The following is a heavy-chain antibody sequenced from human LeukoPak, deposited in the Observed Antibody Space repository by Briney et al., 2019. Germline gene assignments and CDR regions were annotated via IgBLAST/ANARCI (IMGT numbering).Heavy chain of an antibody. Sequence: ASVKVSCKASGYTFTGYYMHWVRQAPGQGLEWMGWINPNSGGTNYAQKFQGRVTMTRDTSISTAYMALSRLRSDDTAVYYCARELEGYCSGGSCYDPDAFDIWGQGTMVTVSS. CDR3: ARELEGYCSGGSCYDPDAFDI. J-gene: IGHJ3*02. V-gene: IGHV1-2*02. CDR1: GYTFTGYY. CDR2: INPNSGGT. D-gene: IGHD2-15*01.